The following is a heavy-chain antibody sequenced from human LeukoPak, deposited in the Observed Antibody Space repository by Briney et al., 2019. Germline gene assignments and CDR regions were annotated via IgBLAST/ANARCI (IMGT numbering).Heavy chain of an antibody. J-gene: IGHJ3*02. CDR3: ARDKRGPYDSSGYFNAFDI. V-gene: IGHV1-69*05. CDR2: IIPIFGTA. D-gene: IGHD3-22*01. Sequence: VASVKVSCKASGGTFSSYAISWVRQAPGQGLEWMGGIIPIFGTANYAQKFQGRVTITTDESTSTAYMELSSLRSEDTAVYYCARDKRGPYDSSGYFNAFDIWGQGTMVTVSS. CDR1: GGTFSSYA.